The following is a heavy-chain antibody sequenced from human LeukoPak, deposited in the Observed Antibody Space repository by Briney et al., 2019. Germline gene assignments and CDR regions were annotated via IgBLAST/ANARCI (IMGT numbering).Heavy chain of an antibody. D-gene: IGHD3-16*01. CDR1: GFTFSSYS. Sequence: PGGSLRLSCAASGFTFSSYSMNWVRQAPGKGLEWVSYISSSGSTIYYADSVKGRFTISRDNARNSLFLQMNSLRVEDTAVYYCASQSYARFDPWGQGTLVTVSS. J-gene: IGHJ5*02. CDR2: ISSSGSTI. CDR3: ASQSYARFDP. V-gene: IGHV3-48*04.